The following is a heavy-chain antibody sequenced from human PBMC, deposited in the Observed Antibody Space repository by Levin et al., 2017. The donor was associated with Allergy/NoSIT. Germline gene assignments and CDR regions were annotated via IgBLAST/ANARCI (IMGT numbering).Heavy chain of an antibody. V-gene: IGHV3-53*01. CDR2: IYSGGST. D-gene: IGHD3-16*01. CDR3: ARDGVMGLLDY. CDR1: GFTVSSTY. J-gene: IGHJ4*02. Sequence: LSLTCAASGFTVSSTYMSWVRQAPGKGLEWVSVIYSGGSTYYADSVKGRFTISRDNSKNTLYLQMNSLRAEDTAVYYCARDGVMGLLDYWGQGTLVTVSS.